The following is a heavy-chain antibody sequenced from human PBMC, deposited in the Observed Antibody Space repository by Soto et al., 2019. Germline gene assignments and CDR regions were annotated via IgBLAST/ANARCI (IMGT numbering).Heavy chain of an antibody. D-gene: IGHD3-22*01. V-gene: IGHV3-30-3*01. Sequence: TGGSLRLSCAASGFTFSSYAMHWVRQAPGKGLEWVAVISYDGSNKYYADSVKGRFTISRDNSKNTLYLQMNSLRAEDTAVYYCARDMVDYYDSSGPSYFDYWGQGTLVTVSS. CDR2: ISYDGSNK. CDR1: GFTFSSYA. CDR3: ARDMVDYYDSSGPSYFDY. J-gene: IGHJ4*02.